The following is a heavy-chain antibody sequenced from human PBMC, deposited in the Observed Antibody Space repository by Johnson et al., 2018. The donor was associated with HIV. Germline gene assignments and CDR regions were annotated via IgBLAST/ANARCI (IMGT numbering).Heavy chain of an antibody. CDR3: AREGNYAAFDI. J-gene: IGHJ3*02. Sequence: QVQLVESGGGVVQPGRSLRLSCAASGFTFSSYAMHWVRQAPGKGLEWVAVISYDGSNKYYADSVKGRFTISRDNSKNTLYLQMNSLRAEDTAGYYCAREGNYAAFDIWGQGTMVTVSS. CDR1: GFTFSSYA. D-gene: IGHD4-11*01. CDR2: ISYDGSNK. V-gene: IGHV3-30*04.